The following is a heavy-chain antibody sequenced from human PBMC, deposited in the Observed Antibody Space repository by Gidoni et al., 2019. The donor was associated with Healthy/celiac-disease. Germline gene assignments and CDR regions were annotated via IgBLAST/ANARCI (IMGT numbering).Heavy chain of an antibody. CDR3: TRDGGYCSGGSCYSVDAFDI. CDR2: IRSKAYGGTT. Sequence: EVQLVESGGGLVQPGRSLRLSCTASGFTFGDYAMSWFCQAPGKGLEWVGFIRSKAYGGTTEYAASVKGRFTISRDDSKSIAYLQMNSLKTEDTAVYYCTRDGGYCSGGSCYSVDAFDIWGQGTMVTVSS. D-gene: IGHD2-15*01. V-gene: IGHV3-49*03. CDR1: GFTFGDYA. J-gene: IGHJ3*02.